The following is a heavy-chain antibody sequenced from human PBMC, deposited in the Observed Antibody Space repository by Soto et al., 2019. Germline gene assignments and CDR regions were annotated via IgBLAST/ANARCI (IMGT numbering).Heavy chain of an antibody. V-gene: IGHV3-23*01. CDR2: ISGSGGST. CDR3: AKDFVMDIVATIRAPDVFDI. J-gene: IGHJ3*02. Sequence: GGSLSHSYASAGFTFSSYSMSLVRPAPGKGLEWVSAISGSGGSTYYADSVKGRFTISRDNSKNTLYLQMNSLRAEDTAVYYWAKDFVMDIVATIRAPDVFDIWGQGKMVTVSS. D-gene: IGHD5-12*01. CDR1: GFTFSSYS.